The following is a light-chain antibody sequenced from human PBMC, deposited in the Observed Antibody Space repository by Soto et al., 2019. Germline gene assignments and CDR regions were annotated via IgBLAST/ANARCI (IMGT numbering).Light chain of an antibody. CDR2: SNN. V-gene: IGLV1-44*01. J-gene: IGLJ1*01. CDR3: AAWDDSLNGYV. CDR1: SSNIGSNT. Sequence: QSVLTQPPSASGTPGQRVTTSCSGSSSNIGSNTVNWYQQLPGTAPKLLIYSNNHRPSGVPDRFSGSKSGTSASLAISGLQPEDEADYYCAAWDDSLNGYVFGPGTKVTVL.